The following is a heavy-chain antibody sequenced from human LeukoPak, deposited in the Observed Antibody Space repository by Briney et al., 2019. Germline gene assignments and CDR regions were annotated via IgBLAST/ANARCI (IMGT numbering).Heavy chain of an antibody. J-gene: IGHJ4*02. Sequence: GGSLRLSCAASGFTFSSYSMNWVRQAPGKGLEWVSSISSSSSYIYYADSVKGRFTISRDNAKNSLYLQVSSLRAEDTAVYYCARVKFQEKYFDYWGQGTLVTVSS. CDR3: ARVKFQEKYFDY. CDR2: ISSSSSYI. CDR1: GFTFSSYS. V-gene: IGHV3-21*01.